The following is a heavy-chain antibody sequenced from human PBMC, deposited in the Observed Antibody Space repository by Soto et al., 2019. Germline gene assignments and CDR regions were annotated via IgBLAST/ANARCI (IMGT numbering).Heavy chain of an antibody. D-gene: IGHD3-16*01. J-gene: IGHJ4*02. Sequence: GGSLRLSCVVSGFTFSTYGMTWVRQATGKGLEWVSYISSGATTILYAYSVKVRLTISRDDAKSSLYLKMNSLRDEDTAVYYCATVGAVEXWGQGTLVTVSX. CDR1: GFTFSTYG. CDR3: ATVGAVEX. CDR2: ISSGATTI. V-gene: IGHV3-48*02.